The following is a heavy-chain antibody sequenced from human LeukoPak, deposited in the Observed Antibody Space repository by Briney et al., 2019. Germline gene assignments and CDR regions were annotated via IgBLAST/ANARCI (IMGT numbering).Heavy chain of an antibody. J-gene: IGHJ4*02. V-gene: IGHV3-53*01. CDR1: GFIVSDHY. Sequence: PGGSLRLSCGASGFIVSDHYMGWVRQAPGGGLEWVSVMYSSGNIHYTDSVEGRLTIPRDNSKNTLYLQMNSVRAEDTAVYYCARYSGDDGGNIYFFDYWGQGTLVTVSS. D-gene: IGHD4-23*01. CDR2: MYSSGNI. CDR3: ARYSGDDGGNIYFFDY.